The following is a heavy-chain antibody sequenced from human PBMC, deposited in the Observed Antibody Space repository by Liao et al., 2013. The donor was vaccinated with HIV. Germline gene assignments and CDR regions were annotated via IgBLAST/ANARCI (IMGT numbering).Heavy chain of an antibody. CDR3: ASFNQPAVPYYMDV. CDR1: GGSISIYY. D-gene: IGHD2-2*01. V-gene: IGHV4-4*07. Sequence: QVQLQESGPGLVKPSETLSLTCTVSGGSISIYYWSWIRQPAGKGLEWIGRVYTSGSTNYNPSLKSRVTMSVDTSKNQFSLKLGSVTAADTAVYYCASFNQPAVPYYMDVWGKGTTVTVSS. CDR2: VYTSGST. J-gene: IGHJ6*03.